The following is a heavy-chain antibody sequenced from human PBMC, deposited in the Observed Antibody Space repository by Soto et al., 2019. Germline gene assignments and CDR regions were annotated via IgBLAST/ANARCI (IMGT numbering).Heavy chain of an antibody. CDR1: GFTFSDYY. CDR3: ARAVAGTSAYYYPFHYIDV. V-gene: IGHV3-11*01. Sequence: QVQLVESGGGLVKPGGSLRLSCAASGFTFSDYYMSWIRQAPGKGLEWVSYISSSGSTIYYADSVKGRFTISRDNAKNSLYLQMNSLRAEDTAVYYCARAVAGTSAYYYPFHYIDVRGKGTPGTVSS. D-gene: IGHD6-19*01. J-gene: IGHJ6*03. CDR2: ISSSGSTI.